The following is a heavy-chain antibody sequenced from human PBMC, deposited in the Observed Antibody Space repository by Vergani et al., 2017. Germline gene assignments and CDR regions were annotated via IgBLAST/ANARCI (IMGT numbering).Heavy chain of an antibody. CDR3: ATVKRFLTQTMVVTATRLIRDAFDI. V-gene: IGHV3-23*01. Sequence: EVQLLESGGGLVQPGGSLRLSCAASGFTFSSYAMSWVRQAPGKGLEWVSAISGSGGSTYYADSVKGRFTISRDNSKNTLYLQMNSLRAEDTAVYYCATVKRFLTQTMVVTATRLIRDAFDIWGQGTMVTVSS. CDR2: ISGSGGST. D-gene: IGHD2-21*02. J-gene: IGHJ3*02. CDR1: GFTFSSYA.